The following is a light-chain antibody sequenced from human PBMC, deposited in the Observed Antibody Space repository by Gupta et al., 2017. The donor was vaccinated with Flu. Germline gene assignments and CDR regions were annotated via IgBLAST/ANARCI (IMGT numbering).Light chain of an antibody. CDR1: QSIGHW. CDR2: QAS. V-gene: IGKV1-5*03. J-gene: IGKJ1*01. CDR3: HQDDTFWT. Sequence: IQLTPSPSTPSASVGDRVTIPSRASQSIGHWLAWYQQKRGKAPELLIYQASMLESRVPSRFSGSGSGTEFTLTIASLQPDDFATYFCHQDDTFWTFGHGTKVEI.